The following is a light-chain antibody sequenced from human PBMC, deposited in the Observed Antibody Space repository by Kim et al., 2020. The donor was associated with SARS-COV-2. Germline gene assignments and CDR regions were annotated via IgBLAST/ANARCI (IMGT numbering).Light chain of an antibody. CDR1: QGISSY. Sequence: DIQLTQSPSFLSASVGDRVTITCRASQGISSYLAWYQQKPGKAPTLLIYAASTLQSGVPSRFSGSGSGTEFTLTISSLQPEDFATYYCQQLNSYPRLTFGGGTKVDIK. J-gene: IGKJ4*01. CDR2: AAS. CDR3: QQLNSYPRLT. V-gene: IGKV1-9*01.